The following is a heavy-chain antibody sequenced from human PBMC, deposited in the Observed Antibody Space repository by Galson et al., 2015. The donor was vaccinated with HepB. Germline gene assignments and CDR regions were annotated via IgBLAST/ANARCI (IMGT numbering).Heavy chain of an antibody. Sequence: QSGAEVKKPGESLRISCKASGYTFTAFWITWVRQIPGKGLEWMGRIDPSDSYTDYSPSFRGHVTFSADKSVTTAYLQWSSLKASDTAMYYCASRHSDFRSGTWYNGSDYWGQGTLVTVSS. CDR2: IDPSDSYT. CDR3: ASRHSDFRSGTWYNGSDY. J-gene: IGHJ4*02. CDR1: GYTFTAFW. V-gene: IGHV5-10-1*01. D-gene: IGHD3-10*01.